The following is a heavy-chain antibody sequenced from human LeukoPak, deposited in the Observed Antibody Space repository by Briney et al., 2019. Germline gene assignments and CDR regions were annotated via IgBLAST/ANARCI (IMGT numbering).Heavy chain of an antibody. CDR1: GFTFSDYY. D-gene: IGHD5-18*01. CDR2: ISSAGSSI. V-gene: IGHV3-11*01. J-gene: IGHJ4*02. Sequence: GGSLRLSCAASGFTFSDYYMTWIRQAPGKGLEWVSYISSAGSSIYYADSVKGRFTISRDNAKKSLYLQMNSLRAEDTAVYYCARARIHQWLLWGQGTLVTVSS. CDR3: ARARIHQWLL.